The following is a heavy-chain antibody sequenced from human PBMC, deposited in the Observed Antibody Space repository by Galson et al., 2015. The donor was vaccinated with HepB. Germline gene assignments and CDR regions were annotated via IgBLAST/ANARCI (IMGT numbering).Heavy chain of an antibody. CDR2: IYSGGST. CDR1: GFTFSSYA. V-gene: IGHV3-53*01. CDR3: ARGVPSGGSYYFDY. J-gene: IGHJ4*02. D-gene: IGHD1-26*01. Sequence: SLRLSCAASGFTFSSYAMSWVRQAPGKGLEWVSVIYSGGSTYYADSVKGRFTISRDNSKNTLYLQMNSLRAEDTAVYYCARGVPSGGSYYFDYWGQGTLVTVSS.